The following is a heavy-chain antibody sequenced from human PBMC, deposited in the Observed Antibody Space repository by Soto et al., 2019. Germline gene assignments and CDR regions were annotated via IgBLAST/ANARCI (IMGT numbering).Heavy chain of an antibody. V-gene: IGHV3-23*01. J-gene: IGHJ6*02. D-gene: IGHD3-10*01. CDR3: AKRYGSGSYRDFNSYYGMDI. CDR2: ISPTGEQR. Sequence: GGSLRLSCAASRFTFRNYGMSWVRQGPGKGLEWVSGISPTGEQRFYVDSVKGRFFISRDNSQNTLSLEMSNLRAEDTAVYYCAKRYGSGSYRDFNSYYGMDIWGQGTSVTVSS. CDR1: RFTFRNYG.